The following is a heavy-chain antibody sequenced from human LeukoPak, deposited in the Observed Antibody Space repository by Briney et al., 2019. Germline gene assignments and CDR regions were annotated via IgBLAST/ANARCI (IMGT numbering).Heavy chain of an antibody. V-gene: IGHV3-21*01. J-gene: IGHJ4*02. CDR2: ISSSSSYI. D-gene: IGHD6-13*01. CDR3: ARDLVRIAAAGTPFWFDY. Sequence: PGGSLRLSCAASGFTFSSYGMHWVRQAPGKGLEWVSSISSSSSYIYYADSVKGRFTISRDNAKNSLYLQMNSLRAEDTAVYYCARDLVRIAAAGTPFWFDYWGQGTLVTVSS. CDR1: GFTFSSYG.